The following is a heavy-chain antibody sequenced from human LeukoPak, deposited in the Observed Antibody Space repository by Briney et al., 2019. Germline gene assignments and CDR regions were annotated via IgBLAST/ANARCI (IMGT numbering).Heavy chain of an antibody. D-gene: IGHD3-3*01. CDR2: ISITSDTI. CDR1: GFTFSSYS. Sequence: GGSLRLSCVASGFTFSSYSMNWVRQAPGKGLEWVSYISITSDTIYYAESVKGRFTISRDNAKNSLSLQMNSLRGEDTAVYYCAKERDYDFWSGYYGLTFDYWGQGTLVTVSS. V-gene: IGHV3-48*01. J-gene: IGHJ4*02. CDR3: AKERDYDFWSGYYGLTFDY.